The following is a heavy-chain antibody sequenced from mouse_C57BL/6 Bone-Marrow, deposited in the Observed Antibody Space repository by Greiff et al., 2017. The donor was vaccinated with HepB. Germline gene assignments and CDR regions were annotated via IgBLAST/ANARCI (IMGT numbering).Heavy chain of an antibody. CDR1: GFTFSSYG. CDR2: ISSGGSYT. Sequence: EVMLVESGGDLVKPGGSLKLSCAASGFTFSSYGMSWVRQTPDKRLEWVATISSGGSYTYYPDSVKGRFTISRDNAKNTLYLQMSSLKSEDTAMYYCAKESLALYWYFDVWGTGTTVTVSS. J-gene: IGHJ1*03. CDR3: AKESLALYWYFDV. V-gene: IGHV5-6*01.